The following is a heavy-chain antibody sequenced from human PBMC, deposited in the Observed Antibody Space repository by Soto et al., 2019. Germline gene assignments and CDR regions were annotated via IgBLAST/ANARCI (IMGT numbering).Heavy chain of an antibody. CDR2: INHRGNT. V-gene: IGHV4-39*01. Sequence: SETLSLTCSVSGYSVSSSGYYWTWIRQPPGKGLEWIGEINHRGNTNYNPSLKSRVTISVDTSKNQFSLKLTSVTAADTAVYYCARQEVPQWFTKGYYGMDVWDQGTTVTVSS. CDR3: ARQEVPQWFTKGYYGMDV. J-gene: IGHJ6*02. CDR1: GYSVSSSGYY. D-gene: IGHD2-8*01.